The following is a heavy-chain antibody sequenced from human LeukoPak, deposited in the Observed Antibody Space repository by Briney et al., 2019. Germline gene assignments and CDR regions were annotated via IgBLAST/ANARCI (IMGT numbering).Heavy chain of an antibody. CDR2: INHSGST. CDR3: ARGRSYGDYSDENDY. V-gene: IGHV4-34*01. Sequence: SETLSLTCAVYGGSFSGYYWSWIRQPPGKGLEWIGEINHSGSTNCNPSLKSRVTISVDTSKNQFSLKLSSVTAADTAVYYCARGRSYGDYSDENDYWGQGTLVTVSS. D-gene: IGHD4-17*01. J-gene: IGHJ4*02. CDR1: GGSFSGYY.